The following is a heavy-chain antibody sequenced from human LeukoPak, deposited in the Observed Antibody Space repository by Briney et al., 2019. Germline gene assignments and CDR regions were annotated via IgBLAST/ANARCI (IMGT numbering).Heavy chain of an antibody. D-gene: IGHD1-26*01. V-gene: IGHV1-18*04. CDR2: ISAYNGNT. Sequence: ASVKVSCKASGYTFTGYYMHWVRQAPGQGLEWMGWISAYNGNTNYAQKLQGRVTMTTDTSTSTAYMELRSLRSDDTAVYYCARDEYSGSHPVFDYWGQGTLATVSS. J-gene: IGHJ4*02. CDR1: GYTFTGYY. CDR3: ARDEYSGSHPVFDY.